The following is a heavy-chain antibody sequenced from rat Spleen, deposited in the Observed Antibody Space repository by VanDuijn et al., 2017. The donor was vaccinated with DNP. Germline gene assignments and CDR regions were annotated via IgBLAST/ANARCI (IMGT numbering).Heavy chain of an antibody. CDR1: GFSLTGYN. V-gene: IGHV2-41*01. J-gene: IGHJ4*01. Sequence: QVQLKESGPGLVQPSQTLSLTCTVAGFSLTGYNVHWVRQPPGKGLEWMGIIWNTGGTRYDSTLKSRLTITKDTSKSQVFLRMNSLQTEDTAIYFCTRGVGDYYAIDAWGQGTSVTVSS. CDR2: IWNTGGT. D-gene: IGHD1-7*01. CDR3: TRGVGDYYAIDA.